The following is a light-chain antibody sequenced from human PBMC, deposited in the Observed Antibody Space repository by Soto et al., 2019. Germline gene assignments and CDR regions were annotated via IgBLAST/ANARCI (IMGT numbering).Light chain of an antibody. V-gene: IGKV3-11*01. CDR1: QGVITY. CDR2: DAS. J-gene: IGKJ4*01. CDR3: QQRNSWPLT. Sequence: EIVLTHSPGTLSLSPVQISTLSFRSIQGVITYLAWYQQKPGQAPRLVIYDASSRASGIPARFSGSGSGTDFTLTISSLEPEDFAVYYCQQRNSWPLTFGGGTKVDIK.